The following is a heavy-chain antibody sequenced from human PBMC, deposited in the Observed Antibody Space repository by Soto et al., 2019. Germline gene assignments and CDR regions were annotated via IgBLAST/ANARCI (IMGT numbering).Heavy chain of an antibody. CDR2: IYYSGST. CDR1: GGSISSGDYY. Sequence: PSETLSLTCTVSGGSISSGDYYWSWIRQPPGKGLEWIGYIYYSGSTYYNPSLKSRVTISVDTSKNQFSLKLSSVTAADTAVYYCARDERQQLAGDYHYGMDVCVPGPTFTGS. CDR3: ARDERQQLAGDYHYGMDV. V-gene: IGHV4-30-4*01. D-gene: IGHD6-13*01. J-gene: IGHJ6*02.